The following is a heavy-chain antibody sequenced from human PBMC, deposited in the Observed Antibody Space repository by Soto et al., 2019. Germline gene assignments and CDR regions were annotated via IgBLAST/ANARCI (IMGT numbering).Heavy chain of an antibody. D-gene: IGHD1-1*01. J-gene: IGHJ6*02. V-gene: IGHV1-69*12. CDR2: IIPIFGTA. Sequence: QVQLVQSGAEVKKPGSSVKVSCKASGGTFSSYAISWVRQAPGQGLEWMGGIIPIFGTANYAQKFQGTVTITADQSTSTAYMVLSSLRPEDTAVYYCSSPTKPLYYYYGMDVWGQGTTVTVSS. CDR3: SSPTKPLYYYYGMDV. CDR1: GGTFSSYA.